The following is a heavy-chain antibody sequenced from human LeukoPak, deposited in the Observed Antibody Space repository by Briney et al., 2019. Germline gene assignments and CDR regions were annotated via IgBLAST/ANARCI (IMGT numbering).Heavy chain of an antibody. CDR2: IYSGGST. J-gene: IGHJ4*02. D-gene: IGHD1-26*01. V-gene: IGHV3-66*01. CDR3: ARERGSLRIRYFDY. Sequence: GGSLRLSCAASGFTVSSNYMSWVRQAPGKGLEWVSVIYSGGSTYYSDSVKGRFTISRDKSKNRLYLQMNSLRAEDTAVYYCARERGSLRIRYFDYWGQGTLVTVSS. CDR1: GFTVSSNY.